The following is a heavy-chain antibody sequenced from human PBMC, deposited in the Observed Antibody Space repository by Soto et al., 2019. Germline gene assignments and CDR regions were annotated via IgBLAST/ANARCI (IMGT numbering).Heavy chain of an antibody. V-gene: IGHV4-39*01. CDR3: ARRGQWEPSDY. J-gene: IGHJ4*02. D-gene: IGHD1-26*01. CDR2: IYYSGST. CDR1: GGSISSSSYY. Sequence: QLQLQESGPGLVKPSETLSLTCTVSGGSISSSSYYWGWIRQPPGKGLEWIGSIYYSGSTYYNPSLKTRVTISVDTSKNQFSLKLSSVTAADTAVYYCARRGQWEPSDYWGQGTLVTVSS.